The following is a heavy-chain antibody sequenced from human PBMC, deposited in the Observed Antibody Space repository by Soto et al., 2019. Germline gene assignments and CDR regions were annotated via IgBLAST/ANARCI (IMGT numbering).Heavy chain of an antibody. CDR3: AHFNGYEEFEY. V-gene: IGHV2-5*01. Sequence: QITLKESGPTLVKPTQTLTLTCTFSGFSLSTSGVGVGWIRQPPGKALEWLAVIYWNDDKRYSPSLKSRLTITKGTSDNQVVLTITNVDPVDTASYYCAHFNGYEEFEYWGQGTLVTVSS. J-gene: IGHJ4*02. D-gene: IGHD5-12*01. CDR1: GFSLSTSGVG. CDR2: IYWNDDK.